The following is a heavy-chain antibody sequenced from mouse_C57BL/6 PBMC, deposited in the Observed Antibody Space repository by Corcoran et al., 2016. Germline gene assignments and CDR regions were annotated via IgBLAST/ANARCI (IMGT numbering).Heavy chain of an antibody. D-gene: IGHD2-5*01. Sequence: DVQLQESGPGLVKPSQSLSLTCSVTGYSITSGYYWNWIRQFPGNKLEWMGYISYDGSNNYNPSLKNRISITRDTSKNQFFLKLNSVTTEDTATYYCARGVYSNWYFDVWGTGTTVTVSS. CDR3: ARGVYSNWYFDV. V-gene: IGHV3-6*01. J-gene: IGHJ1*03. CDR1: GYSITSGYY. CDR2: ISYDGSN.